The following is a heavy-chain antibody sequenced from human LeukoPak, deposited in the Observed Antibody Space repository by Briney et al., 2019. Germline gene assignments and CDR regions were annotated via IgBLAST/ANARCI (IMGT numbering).Heavy chain of an antibody. D-gene: IGHD3-22*01. CDR1: GFTFSSYG. CDR2: IWYDGSNK. CDR3: AVVITGEYFQH. V-gene: IGHV3-33*01. Sequence: GRSLRLSCAASGFTFSSYGMHWVRQAPGKGLEWVAVIWYDGSNKYYADSVKGRFTISRDNSKNTLYLQMNSLRAEDTAVYYCAVVITGEYFQHWGQGTLVTVSS. J-gene: IGHJ1*01.